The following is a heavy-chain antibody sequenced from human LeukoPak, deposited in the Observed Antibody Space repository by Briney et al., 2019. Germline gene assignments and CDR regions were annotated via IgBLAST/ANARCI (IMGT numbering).Heavy chain of an antibody. CDR2: IYYTGRT. CDR1: GFTFSDYY. Sequence: PGGSLRLSCAASGFTFSDYYMSWIRQPPGKGLEWIGYIYYTGRTKYNPSLQSRVTISVDTSKNQFSLNLSSVSAADTAVYFCTRVSIHGDSDYWGQGTLVTVSS. J-gene: IGHJ4*02. D-gene: IGHD3-16*02. V-gene: IGHV4-59*01. CDR3: TRVSIHGDSDY.